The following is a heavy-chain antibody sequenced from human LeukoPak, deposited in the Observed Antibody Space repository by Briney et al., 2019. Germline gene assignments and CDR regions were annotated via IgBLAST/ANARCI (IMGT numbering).Heavy chain of an antibody. CDR1: GYSFTSYW. J-gene: IGHJ5*02. Sequence: GESLKISCKGSGYSFTSYWIGWVRQMPGKGLEWMGIIYPGDSDTRYSPSFQGQVTISADKSISTAYPQWSSLKASDTAMYYRARHGGIAAAGTFGFDPWGQGTLVTVSS. CDR2: IYPGDSDT. V-gene: IGHV5-51*01. CDR3: ARHGGIAAAGTFGFDP. D-gene: IGHD6-13*01.